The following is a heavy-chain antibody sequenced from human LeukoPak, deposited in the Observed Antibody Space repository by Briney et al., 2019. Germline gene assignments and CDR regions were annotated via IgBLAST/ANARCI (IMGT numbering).Heavy chain of an antibody. Sequence: SETLSLTCAVSGGSISSGGYSWSWIRQPPGKGLEWIGYIYHSGSTYYNPSLKSRVTISVDRSKNQFSLKLSSVTAADTAVYYCARHYDILTGYYRRYTGWFDPWGQGTLVTVSS. CDR1: GGSISSGGYS. CDR3: ARHYDILTGYYRRYTGWFDP. D-gene: IGHD3-9*01. J-gene: IGHJ5*02. CDR2: IYHSGST. V-gene: IGHV4-30-2*01.